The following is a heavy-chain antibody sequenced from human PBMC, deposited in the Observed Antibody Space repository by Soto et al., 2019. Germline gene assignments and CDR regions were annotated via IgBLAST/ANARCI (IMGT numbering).Heavy chain of an antibody. CDR1: GFTFNDYY. J-gene: IGHJ4*02. CDR2: ISGRGNNV. CDR3: AREPNPYSSTWSYVY. V-gene: IGHV3-11*01. Sequence: QVQLVESGGGLVKPGGSLRLSCGASGFTFNDYYMTWIRQAPGKGLEWISYISGRGNNVDYSDSVKGRFTISRDNSNNSLYMQMTRPRVDDTGVYYCAREPNPYSSTWSYVYWGQGILVTVSS. D-gene: IGHD6-13*01.